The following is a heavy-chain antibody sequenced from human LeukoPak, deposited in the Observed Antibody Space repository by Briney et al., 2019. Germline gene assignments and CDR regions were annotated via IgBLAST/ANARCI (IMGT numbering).Heavy chain of an antibody. CDR2: IYSDGGRT. J-gene: IGHJ3*02. D-gene: IGHD1-26*01. V-gene: IGHV3-74*01. CDR1: GFTLNTYW. CDR3: ARSGRGVAFYM. Sequence: PGGSLRLSCAGSGFTLNTYWMHWVRQGPGKGLVWVSRIYSDGGRTNYADSVKGRFTISGDTAKNTLYLQMNSLRAEDTAVYYCARSGRGVAFYMWGQGTMVTVSS.